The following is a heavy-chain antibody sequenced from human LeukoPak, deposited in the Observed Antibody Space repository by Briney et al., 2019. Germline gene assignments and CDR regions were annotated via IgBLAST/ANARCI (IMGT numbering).Heavy chain of an antibody. CDR2: IYYSGST. CDR3: ARMQTARFIYGSGSYYAPTPIDY. V-gene: IGHV4-31*03. Sequence: SETLSLTCTVSGGSISSGGYYWSWIRQHPGKGLEWIGYIYYSGSTYYNSSLKSRVTISVDTSKNQFSLKLSSVTAADTAVYYCARMQTARFIYGSGSYYAPTPIDYWGQGTLVTVSS. D-gene: IGHD3-10*01. CDR1: GGSISSGGYY. J-gene: IGHJ4*02.